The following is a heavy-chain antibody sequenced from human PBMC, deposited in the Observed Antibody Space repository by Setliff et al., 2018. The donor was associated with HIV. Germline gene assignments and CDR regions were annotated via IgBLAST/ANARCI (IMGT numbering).Heavy chain of an antibody. CDR3: AREMAATAHPDDPYFQH. V-gene: IGHV3-66*01. J-gene: IGHJ1*01. CDR1: GFTVTSHY. Sequence: GGSLRLSCAVSGFTVTSHYMTWVRQAPGKGLEWVSILYSGGTIHYADSVKGRFTISRDNAKNSLYLQMSSLRAEDTAVYYCAREMAATAHPDDPYFQHWGQGTLVTVSS. CDR2: LYSGGTI. D-gene: IGHD6-13*01.